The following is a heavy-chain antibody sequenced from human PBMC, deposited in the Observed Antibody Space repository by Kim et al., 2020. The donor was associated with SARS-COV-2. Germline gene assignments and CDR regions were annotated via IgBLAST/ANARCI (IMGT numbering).Heavy chain of an antibody. CDR3: ARQRSPDFLVDS. Sequence: ASVKVSCKASGYTFTGYYIHWVRQAPGQGLEYIGRINPDSGATNLVWEFQGRVSMSRDTSTGTAYMELTRLKSDDTAVYYCARQRSPDFLVDSWGQGTLV. CDR2: INPDSGAT. J-gene: IGHJ4*02. CDR1: GYTFTGYY. V-gene: IGHV1-2*02. D-gene: IGHD3-3*01.